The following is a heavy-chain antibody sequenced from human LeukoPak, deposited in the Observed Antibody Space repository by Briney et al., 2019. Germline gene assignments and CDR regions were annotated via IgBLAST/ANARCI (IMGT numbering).Heavy chain of an antibody. CDR1: GFTFSSYS. V-gene: IGHV3-21*04. CDR3: AKDIGPRYCSSTSCGFDY. J-gene: IGHJ4*02. Sequence: KSGGSLRLSCAASGFTFSSYSMNWVRQAPGKGLEWVSSISSSSSYIYYADSVKGRFTISRDNAKNSLYLQMNSLRAEDTALYYCAKDIGPRYCSSTSCGFDYWGQGTLVTVSS. CDR2: ISSSSSYI. D-gene: IGHD2-2*01.